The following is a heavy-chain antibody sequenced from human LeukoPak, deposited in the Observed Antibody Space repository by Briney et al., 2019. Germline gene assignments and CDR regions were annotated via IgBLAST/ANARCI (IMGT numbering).Heavy chain of an antibody. CDR3: ARMNDPYYLDY. J-gene: IGHJ4*02. CDR1: GFTFSSYE. V-gene: IGHV3-48*03. CDR2: ISTNSTNT. D-gene: IGHD1-1*01. Sequence: PGGSLRLSCAASGFTFSSYEMNWVRQAPGKGLEWVSYISTNSTNTYYADSVKGRFTISRDNCKNSLYLQMNSLRAEDTAVYYCARMNDPYYLDYWGQGTLVTVSS.